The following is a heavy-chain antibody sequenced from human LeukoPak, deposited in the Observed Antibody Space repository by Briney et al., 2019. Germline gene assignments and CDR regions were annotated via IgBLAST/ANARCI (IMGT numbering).Heavy chain of an antibody. CDR1: GFTVSSNY. V-gene: IGHV3-66*01. D-gene: IGHD3-22*01. CDR2: IYNGGST. Sequence: SGGSLRLSCAASGFTVSSNYMSWVRQAPGKGLEWVSVIYNGGSTYYADSVKGRFTISRDNSKNTLYLQMNSLRAEDTAVYYCARDLRDYDSSGYYFFYFDYWGQGTLVTVSS. CDR3: ARDLRDYDSSGYYFFYFDY. J-gene: IGHJ4*02.